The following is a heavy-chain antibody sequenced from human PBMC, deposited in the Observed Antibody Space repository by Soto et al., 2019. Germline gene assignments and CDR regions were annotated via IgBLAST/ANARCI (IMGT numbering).Heavy chain of an antibody. Sequence: SETLSLTCAVYGGSFSGYYWSWIRQPPGKGLEWIGEINHSGSTNYNPSLKSRVTISVDTSKNQFSLKLSSVTAADTAVYYCARKGREWELTHVGYYFDYWGQGTLVTVSS. V-gene: IGHV4-34*01. CDR3: ARKGREWELTHVGYYFDY. J-gene: IGHJ4*02. D-gene: IGHD1-26*01. CDR2: INHSGST. CDR1: GGSFSGYY.